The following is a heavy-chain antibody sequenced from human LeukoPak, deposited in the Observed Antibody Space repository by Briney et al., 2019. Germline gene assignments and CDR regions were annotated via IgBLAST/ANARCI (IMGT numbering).Heavy chain of an antibody. CDR1: GGSISSYY. V-gene: IGHV4-59*08. CDR2: IYYSGST. CDR3: TRGADDDAFDI. D-gene: IGHD4/OR15-4a*01. Sequence: SETLSLTCTVSGGSISSYYWSWIRQPPGKGLEWIGYIYYSGSTNYNPSLKSRVTISVDTSKNQFPLKLSSVTAEDTAVYYCTRGADDDAFDIWGQGTMVTVSS. J-gene: IGHJ3*02.